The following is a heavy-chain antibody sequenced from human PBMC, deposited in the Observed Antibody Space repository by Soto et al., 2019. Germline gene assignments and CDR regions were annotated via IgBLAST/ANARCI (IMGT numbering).Heavy chain of an antibody. CDR2: IYPGDSDT. D-gene: IGHD4-17*01. Sequence: GESLKISCKGSGYSFTSYWIGWVRQMPGKGLEWMGIIYPGDSDTRYSPSFQGQVTISADKSISTAYLQWSSLKASDTAMYYCASGYGDYVRANYYYYGMDVWGQGTTVTVSS. CDR3: ASGYGDYVRANYYYYGMDV. V-gene: IGHV5-51*01. J-gene: IGHJ6*02. CDR1: GYSFTSYW.